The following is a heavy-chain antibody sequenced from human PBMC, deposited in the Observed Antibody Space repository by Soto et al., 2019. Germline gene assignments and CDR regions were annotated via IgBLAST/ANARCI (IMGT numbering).Heavy chain of an antibody. D-gene: IGHD1-1*01. Sequence: GGSLRLSCEVSGFTFSAYWMHWVRQVPGKGLIWVSRISDDGSTTTYADSVKGRFTISRDNAENTLYLQMNSLRADDTGLYYCTRGPRVSSTGTGAHWGQGTLVTVSS. CDR1: GFTFSAYW. V-gene: IGHV3-74*01. J-gene: IGHJ4*02. CDR2: ISDDGSTT. CDR3: TRGPRVSSTGTGAH.